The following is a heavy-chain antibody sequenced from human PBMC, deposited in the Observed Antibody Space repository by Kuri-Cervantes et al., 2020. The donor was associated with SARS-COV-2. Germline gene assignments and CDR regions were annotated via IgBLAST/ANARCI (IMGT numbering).Heavy chain of an antibody. V-gene: IGHV3-13*01. CDR3: AMVRGGDYVFDY. CDR1: GFTFSSYW. CDR2: IGTAGDT. J-gene: IGHJ4*02. D-gene: IGHD4-17*01. Sequence: GESLKISCAASGFTFSSYWMHWVRQATGKGLEWVSAIGTAGDTYYPGSVKGRFTISRDNSKNTLYLQMNSLRAEDTAVYYCAMVRGGDYVFDYWGQGTLVTVSS.